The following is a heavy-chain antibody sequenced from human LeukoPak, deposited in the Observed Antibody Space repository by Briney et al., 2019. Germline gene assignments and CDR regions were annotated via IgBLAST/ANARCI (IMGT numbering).Heavy chain of an antibody. CDR1: GFTFSSYG. J-gene: IGHJ4*02. CDR2: IRYDGSNK. Sequence: GGSLRLSCAASGFTFSSYGMHWVRQAPGKGLEWVAFIRYDGSNKYYADSVKGRFTISRDNSKNTLYPQMNSLRAEDTAVYYCAKGQTIAAALSLDYWGQGTLVTVSS. V-gene: IGHV3-30*02. D-gene: IGHD6-13*01. CDR3: AKGQTIAAALSLDY.